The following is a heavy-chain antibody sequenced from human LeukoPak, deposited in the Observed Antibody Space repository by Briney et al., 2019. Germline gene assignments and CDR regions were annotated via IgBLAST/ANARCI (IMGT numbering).Heavy chain of an antibody. CDR2: IYVDGRT. CDR1: GFTVSSNY. V-gene: IGHV3-53*01. J-gene: IGHJ3*02. Sequence: GGSLRLSCAASGFTVSSNYISWVRQAPGKGLEWVSVIYVDGRTYYTDSVKGRFTISRDNPKNTVYLQMNSLRAEDTAMYYCARDIRDVDWTLGAFDIWGQGTKVTVSS. CDR3: ARDIRDVDWTLGAFDI. D-gene: IGHD3/OR15-3a*01.